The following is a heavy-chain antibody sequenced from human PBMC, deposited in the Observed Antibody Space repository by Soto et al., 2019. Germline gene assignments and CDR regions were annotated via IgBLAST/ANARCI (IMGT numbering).Heavy chain of an antibody. D-gene: IGHD6-19*01. CDR3: ARNAGYSSGWTPKGHYYTSMDV. CDR1: GGSISSSSYY. V-gene: IGHV4-39*01. CDR2: IYYSGST. J-gene: IGHJ6*03. Sequence: PSETLSLTCTVSGGSISSSSYYWGWIRQPPGKGLEWIGSIYYSGSTYYNPSLKSRVTISVDTSKNQFSLKLSSVTAADTAVYYCARNAGYSSGWTPKGHYYTSMDVWGKGTTVTVSS.